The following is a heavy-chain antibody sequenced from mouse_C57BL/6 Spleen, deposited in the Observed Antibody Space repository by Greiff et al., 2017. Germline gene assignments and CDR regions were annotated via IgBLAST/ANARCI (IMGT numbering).Heavy chain of an antibody. CDR3: TTSSYGNYAWFAY. D-gene: IGHD2-10*01. J-gene: IGHJ3*01. CDR1: GFNIKDYY. Sequence: EVQLQQSGAELVRPGASVKLSCTASGFNIKDYYMHWVKQRPEQGLEWIGRIDPEDGDTEYAPKFQGKATMTADTSSNTASLQLSSLTSEDTAVYYCTTSSYGNYAWFAYWGQGTLVTVSA. V-gene: IGHV14-1*01. CDR2: IDPEDGDT.